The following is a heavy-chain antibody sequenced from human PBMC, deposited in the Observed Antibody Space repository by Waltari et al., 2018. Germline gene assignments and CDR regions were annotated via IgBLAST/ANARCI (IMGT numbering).Heavy chain of an antibody. CDR1: GFTVSSNY. J-gene: IGHJ4*02. Sequence: EVQLVESGGGLIQPGGSLRLSCAASGFTVSSNYMSWVRQAPGKGLYGVSVFDSGGRAYYADSVKGRFTIARDKSKNTLYLQMNGRRAEDTAVYYCVGTTVTAFDYWGQGTLVTVSS. CDR3: VGTTVTAFDY. D-gene: IGHD4-17*01. V-gene: IGHV3-53*01. CDR2: FDSGGRA.